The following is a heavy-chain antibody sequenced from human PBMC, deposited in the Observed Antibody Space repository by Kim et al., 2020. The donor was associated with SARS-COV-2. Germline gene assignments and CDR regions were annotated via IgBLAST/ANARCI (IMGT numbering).Heavy chain of an antibody. D-gene: IGHD2-21*01. J-gene: IGHJ4*02. V-gene: IGHV3-23*01. Sequence: GGSLRLSCAASGFIFSNYAMNWVRQAPGKGLEWVSVISHSGDRTYYADSVKGRFAISRDNSKNSLSLQMSSLRAEDTAVYYCVKGGGASCYTTLDSWGQGTLVTVSS. CDR3: VKGGGASCYTTLDS. CDR2: ISHSGDRT. CDR1: GFIFSNYA.